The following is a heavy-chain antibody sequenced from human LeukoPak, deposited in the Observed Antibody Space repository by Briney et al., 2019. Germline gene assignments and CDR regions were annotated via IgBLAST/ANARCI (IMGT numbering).Heavy chain of an antibody. CDR2: IYYSGST. Sequence: SQTLSLTCTVSGGSISSGGYYWSWIRQHPGKGLEWIGYIYYSGSTYYNPSLKSRVTISVDTSKNQFSLKLSSVTAADTAVYYCARGGPTYYYDSSGYYYPFDYLGQGTLVTVSS. V-gene: IGHV4-31*03. D-gene: IGHD3-22*01. CDR1: GGSISSGGYY. CDR3: ARGGPTYYYDSSGYYYPFDY. J-gene: IGHJ4*02.